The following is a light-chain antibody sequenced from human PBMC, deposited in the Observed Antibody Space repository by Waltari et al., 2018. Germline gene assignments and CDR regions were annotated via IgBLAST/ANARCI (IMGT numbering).Light chain of an antibody. CDR3: QQRDSWWT. V-gene: IGKV3-11*01. J-gene: IGKJ1*01. CDR2: DAS. CDR1: QSISSY. Sequence: EIVLTQSPATLSLSPGERATLSCRASQSISSYLAWYHKKPGQAPRLLIYDASNRATGIPARFSGGGSGTDFTLTISSLEPEDFAVYYCQQRDSWWTFGQGTKVEIK.